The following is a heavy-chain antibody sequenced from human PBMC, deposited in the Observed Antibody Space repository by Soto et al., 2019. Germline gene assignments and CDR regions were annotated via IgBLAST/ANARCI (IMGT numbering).Heavy chain of an antibody. CDR2: ISNDGSDT. J-gene: IGHJ5*02. CDR1: GFTFSSYG. CDR3: AKERGYDFDQ. Sequence: QVQLVESGGGVVQPGRSLRLSCEVSGFTFSSYGMHGVRQAPGKGLEWVTRISNDGSDTKYSGSVKGRFTVTRDNSKNTLYLQMNSLGPEDTAVYYCAKERGYDFDQWGQGALVTVSS. V-gene: IGHV3-30*18. D-gene: IGHD5-12*01.